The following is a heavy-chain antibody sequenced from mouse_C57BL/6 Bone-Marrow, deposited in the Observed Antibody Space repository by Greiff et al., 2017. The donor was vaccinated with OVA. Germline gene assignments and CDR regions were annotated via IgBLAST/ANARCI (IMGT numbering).Heavy chain of an antibody. J-gene: IGHJ4*01. CDR1: GYTFTGYW. CDR3: ERWRVRYCYAMDD. D-gene: IGHD1-1*01. CDR2: ILPGSGST. V-gene: IGHV1-9*01. Sequence: QVQLQQSGAELMKPGASVKLSCKATGYTFTGYWIEWVKQRPGHGLEWIGEILPGSGSTNYNEKFKGKATFTADKYSNTAYMQLSSLTTEDSAIYYCERWRVRYCYAMDDWGQGTSVTVSS.